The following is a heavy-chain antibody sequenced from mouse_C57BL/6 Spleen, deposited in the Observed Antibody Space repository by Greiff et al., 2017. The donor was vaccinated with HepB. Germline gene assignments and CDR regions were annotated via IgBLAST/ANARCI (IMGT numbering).Heavy chain of an antibody. CDR2: IDPSDSYT. Sequence: QVHVKQPGAELVKPGASVKLSCKASGYTFTSYWMQWVKQRPGQGLEWIGEIDPSDSYTNYNQKFKGKATLTVDTSSSTAYMQLSSLTSEDSAVYYCARDRFAYWGQGTLVTVSA. J-gene: IGHJ3*01. CDR3: ARDRFAY. CDR1: GYTFTSYW. V-gene: IGHV1-50*01.